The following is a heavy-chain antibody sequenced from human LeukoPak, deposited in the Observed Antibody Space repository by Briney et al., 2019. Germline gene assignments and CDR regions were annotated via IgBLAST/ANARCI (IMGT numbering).Heavy chain of an antibody. Sequence: GGSLRLSCAASGFTFGDTWMNWVRQVPGQGLEWVANIKQDGSEKFYVASVKGRFTISRDDSRNTLYLQMNSLRGDDTAVYYCAKDVGKWESLHFFDYWGQGTLVTVSS. CDR1: GFTFGDTW. CDR3: AKDVGKWESLHFFDY. V-gene: IGHV3-7*03. D-gene: IGHD1-26*01. J-gene: IGHJ4*02. CDR2: IKQDGSEK.